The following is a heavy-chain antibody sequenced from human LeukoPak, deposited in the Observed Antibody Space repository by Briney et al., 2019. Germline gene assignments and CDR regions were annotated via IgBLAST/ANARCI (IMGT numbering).Heavy chain of an antibody. Sequence: PGGSLRLSCAASGFTFSTYAMSWVRQAPGKGLEWVSAISGSGGSTNYADSVRGRVTISRDNSKNTLHLQMNSLRAEDTAVYYCAKSHPRAATIFGVVHPIQYYYGMDVWGQGTTVTVSS. CDR2: ISGSGGST. CDR1: GFTFSTYA. J-gene: IGHJ6*02. CDR3: AKSHPRAATIFGVVHPIQYYYGMDV. D-gene: IGHD3-3*01. V-gene: IGHV3-23*01.